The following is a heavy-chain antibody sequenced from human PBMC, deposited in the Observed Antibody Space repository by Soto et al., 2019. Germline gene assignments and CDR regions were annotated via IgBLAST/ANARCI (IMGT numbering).Heavy chain of an antibody. J-gene: IGHJ6*02. D-gene: IGHD3-10*01. CDR2: IFPGDSDT. CDR1: GYTFTNSW. V-gene: IGHV5-51*01. Sequence: GESLKISCQGSGYTFTNSWSARVRQMPGKGLEWMGIIFPGDSDTTYSPSFQGQITISADKSLSAAYLRWSSLTASDTAMYYCARFGSGMDVWGQGTTVTVSS. CDR3: ARFGSGMDV.